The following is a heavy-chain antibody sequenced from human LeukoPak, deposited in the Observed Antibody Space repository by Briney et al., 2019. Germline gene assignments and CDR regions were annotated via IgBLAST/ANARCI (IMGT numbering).Heavy chain of an antibody. CDR3: AREGIHYDYVWGSYDY. Sequence: GGSLRLSCAASGFTFSSYWMSWIRQAPGKGLEWVSYISSSGSTIYYADSVKGRFTISRDNAKNSLYLQMNSLRAEDTAVYYCAREGIHYDYVWGSYDYWGQGTLVTVSS. CDR1: GFTFSSYW. J-gene: IGHJ4*02. D-gene: IGHD3-16*01. CDR2: ISSSGSTI. V-gene: IGHV3-11*04.